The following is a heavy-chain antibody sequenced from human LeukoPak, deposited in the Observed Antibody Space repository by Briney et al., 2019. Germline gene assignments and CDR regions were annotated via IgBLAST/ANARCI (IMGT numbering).Heavy chain of an antibody. J-gene: IGHJ6*02. CDR2: ISAYNGYT. Sequence: VKVSCKASGYTFINCGISWVRQAAGQGREWLGWISAYNGYTKFAQKLQDSGTMITGTSTSAAYIELRSLRSDDKAVYYCARVGGPYKDGYYYGMDVWGQGTTVTVSS. CDR3: ARVGGPYKDGYYYGMDV. CDR1: GYTFINCG. D-gene: IGHD3-10*01. V-gene: IGHV1-18*01.